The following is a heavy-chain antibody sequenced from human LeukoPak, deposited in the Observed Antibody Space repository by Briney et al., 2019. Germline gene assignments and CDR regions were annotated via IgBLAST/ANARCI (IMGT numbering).Heavy chain of an antibody. J-gene: IGHJ3*02. CDR1: GGSFGGYY. CDR2: INHSGST. CDR3: ARGTAFDI. Sequence: SETLSLTCAVYGGSFGGYYRSWIRQPPGKGLEWIGEINHSGSTNYNPSLKSRVTISVDTSKNQFSLKLSSVTAADTAVYYCARGTAFDIWGQGTMVTVSS. V-gene: IGHV4-34*01.